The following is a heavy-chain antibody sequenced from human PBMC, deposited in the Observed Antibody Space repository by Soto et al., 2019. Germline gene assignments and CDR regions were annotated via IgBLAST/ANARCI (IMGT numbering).Heavy chain of an antibody. V-gene: IGHV3-33*01. D-gene: IGHD3-10*01. J-gene: IGHJ4*02. CDR3: AREGDPDY. Sequence: QVQLVESGGGVVQPGRSLRLSCGASGFTFSSYGMHWVRQDPGKGLEWVAVLWYDGSNKYYADSVKGRFTISRDNSKNTLYLQMNSLRAEDKAVYYCAREGDPDYWGQGTLVTVSS. CDR2: LWYDGSNK. CDR1: GFTFSSYG.